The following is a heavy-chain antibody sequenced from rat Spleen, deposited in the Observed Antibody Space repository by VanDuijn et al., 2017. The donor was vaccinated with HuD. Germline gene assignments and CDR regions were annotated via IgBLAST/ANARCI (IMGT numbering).Heavy chain of an antibody. J-gene: IGHJ4*01. CDR3: AGRNYGVMDA. D-gene: IGHD1-11*01. CDR2: IWNTGGT. Sequence: QVQLKESGPGLVQPSQTLSLTCTVSGFSLTSYGVSWVRQPPGKGLEWMGVIWNTGGTRYNSALKSRLSISKDTSKSQVFLKMNSLQTEDTATYYCAGRNYGVMDAWGQGASVTVSS. CDR1: GFSLTSYG. V-gene: IGHV2-41*01.